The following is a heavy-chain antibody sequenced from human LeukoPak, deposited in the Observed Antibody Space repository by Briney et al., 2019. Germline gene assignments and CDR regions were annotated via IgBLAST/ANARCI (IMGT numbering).Heavy chain of an antibody. J-gene: IGHJ2*01. Sequence: SGGSLRLSCAASRFTVSSNYMNWARQAPGKGLEWVSVIYSSGSTDYADSVKGRFTISRDNSKNTLFLQMNSLRAEDTAVYYCARDLENYWYFDLWGRGTRVTVSS. CDR3: ARDLENYWYFDL. V-gene: IGHV3-53*01. CDR1: RFTVSSNY. CDR2: IYSSGST.